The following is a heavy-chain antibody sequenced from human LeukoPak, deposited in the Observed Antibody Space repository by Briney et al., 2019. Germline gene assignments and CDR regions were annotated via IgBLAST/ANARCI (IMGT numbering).Heavy chain of an antibody. D-gene: IGHD3-3*01. CDR3: ARDSLYNFWSGYYHTTYYFDY. CDR1: GGSISSGNYY. J-gene: IGHJ4*02. Sequence: SETLSLTCTVSGGSISSGNYYWSWIRQPAGTGQEWIGHIYTSGTTYNPSLKSRVTISVDTSKNQFSLNLSSMTAADTALYYCARDSLYNFWSGYYHTTYYFDYWGQGTLVTVSS. CDR2: IYTSGT. V-gene: IGHV4-61*09.